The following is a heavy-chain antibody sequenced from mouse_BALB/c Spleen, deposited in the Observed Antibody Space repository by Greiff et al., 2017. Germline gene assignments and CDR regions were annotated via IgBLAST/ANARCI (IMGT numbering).Heavy chain of an antibody. V-gene: IGHV5-9*03. J-gene: IGHJ2*01. CDR2: ISSGGGNT. D-gene: IGHD2-1*01. CDR1: GFTFSSYT. CDR3: ARYGNHYFDY. Sequence: EVKLMESGGGLVKPGGSLKLSCAASGFTFSSYTMSWVRQTPEKRLEWVATISSGGGNTCYPDSVKGRFTISRDNAKNNLYLQMSSLRSEDTALYYCARYGNHYFDYWGQGTTLTVSS.